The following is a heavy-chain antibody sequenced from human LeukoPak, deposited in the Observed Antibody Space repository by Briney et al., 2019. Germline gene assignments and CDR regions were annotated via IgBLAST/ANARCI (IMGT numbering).Heavy chain of an antibody. Sequence: ASVKVSCKASGYTFISYGISWVRQAPGQGLEWMGWISAYNGNTNYAQKLQGRVTMTTDTSTSTAYMELRSLRSDDTAVYYCARGGQQWLLPGYFDYWGQGTLVTVSS. D-gene: IGHD6-19*01. V-gene: IGHV1-18*01. CDR3: ARGGQQWLLPGYFDY. CDR2: ISAYNGNT. J-gene: IGHJ4*02. CDR1: GYTFISYG.